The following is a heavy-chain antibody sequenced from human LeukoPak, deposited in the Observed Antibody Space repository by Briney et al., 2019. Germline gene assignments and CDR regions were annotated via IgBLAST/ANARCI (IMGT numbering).Heavy chain of an antibody. CDR3: ARELVYYDSSGYG. CDR1: GFTFSNYA. V-gene: IGHV3-30*01. Sequence: GGSLRLSCAASGFTFSNYAMSWVRQAPGKGLEWVAVISYDGSNKYYADSVKGRFTISRDNSKNTLYLQMNSLRAEDTAVYYCARELVYYDSSGYGWGQGTLVTVSS. J-gene: IGHJ4*02. D-gene: IGHD3-22*01. CDR2: ISYDGSNK.